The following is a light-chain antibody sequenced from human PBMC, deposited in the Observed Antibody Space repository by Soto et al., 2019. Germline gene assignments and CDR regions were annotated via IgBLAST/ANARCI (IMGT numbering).Light chain of an antibody. CDR1: QSISSH. CDR3: QHSYITPRYT. V-gene: IGKV1-39*01. CDR2: ASY. J-gene: IGKJ2*01. Sequence: DIQITQSPSSLSASVGDRVTITCRASQSISSHLNWYQHKPGRPPRLLIFASYILEGGVPSRFSGRGSDTYFTLPIDSLQPEDVATYYCQHSYITPRYTFGQGTKVEI.